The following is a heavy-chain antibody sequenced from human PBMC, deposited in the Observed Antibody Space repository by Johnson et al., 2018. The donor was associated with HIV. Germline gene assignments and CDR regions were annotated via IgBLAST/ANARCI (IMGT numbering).Heavy chain of an antibody. J-gene: IGHJ3*02. Sequence: QVQLVESGGGVVQPGRSLRLSCAASGLTFSSYAMHWVRQAPGKGLEWVADISYDGSNKYYADSVKGRFTISRDNSRNTLDLQMNSLRAEDTAVYYCASGEDYGGNYGAFDMWGQGTMVTVSS. CDR1: GLTFSSYA. CDR2: ISYDGSNK. V-gene: IGHV3-30-3*01. CDR3: ASGEDYGGNYGAFDM. D-gene: IGHD4-23*01.